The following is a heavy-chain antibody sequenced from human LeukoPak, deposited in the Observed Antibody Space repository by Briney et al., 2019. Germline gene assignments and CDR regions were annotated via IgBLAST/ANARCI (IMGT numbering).Heavy chain of an antibody. Sequence: GASVKVSCKAYGYTFTNYYIHWVRQAPGQGLEWMGWINPNNGGTNYAQKFQGRVTMTRDTSISTAYMELSRLRSDDTAVYYCARDRFTTGTTLTTPIPNAFDIWGQGTMVTVSS. V-gene: IGHV1-2*02. CDR3: ARDRFTTGTTLTTPIPNAFDI. CDR1: GYTFTNYY. J-gene: IGHJ3*02. CDR2: INPNNGGT. D-gene: IGHD1-1*01.